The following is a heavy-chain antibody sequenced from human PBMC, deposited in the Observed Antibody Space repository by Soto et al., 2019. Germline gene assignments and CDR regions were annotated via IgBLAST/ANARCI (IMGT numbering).Heavy chain of an antibody. CDR2: ISAYNGNT. CDR3: VRAVPERYSSSWTTGTNWFDP. V-gene: IGHV1-18*01. D-gene: IGHD6-13*01. J-gene: IGHJ5*02. CDR1: GYTFTSYD. Sequence: GPSVKVSCKASGYTFTSYDITWVRQAPGQGLEWMGWISAYNGNTNYAQKLQGRVTMTTDTSTSTAYMELRSLRSDDTAVYYCVRAVPERYSSSWTTGTNWFDPWGQGTLVTVSS.